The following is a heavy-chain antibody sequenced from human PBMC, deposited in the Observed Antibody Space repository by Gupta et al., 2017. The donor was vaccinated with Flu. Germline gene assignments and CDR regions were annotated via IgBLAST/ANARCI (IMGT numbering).Heavy chain of an antibody. CDR3: ATSLTLLDH. V-gene: IGHV3-48*02. J-gene: IGHJ4*02. D-gene: IGHD2-21*02. Sequence: EVQFVESGGGLVQRGGSLRLPCAASGLAFGHSPMNWVRQAPGKGLEWISYIDGGGNARYYADSVKGRFNVSRDNAESSLFLQMTGLRDEDSAVYYCATSLTLLDHWGQGTLVTVSS. CDR1: GLAFGHSP. CDR2: IDGGGNAR.